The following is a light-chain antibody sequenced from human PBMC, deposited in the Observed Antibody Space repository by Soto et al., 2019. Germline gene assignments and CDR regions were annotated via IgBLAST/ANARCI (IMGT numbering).Light chain of an antibody. V-gene: IGKV1-33*01. Sequence: DIQMTQSPSSLSSYVGYRVTITWQASQGISNYLNWYQQKPGKAPKLLIYDASNLEAGVTSRFSGSGSGTDFTFTISSLQPEDIATYYCQPYDNLPITFGQVTRLEIK. CDR2: DAS. CDR3: QPYDNLPIT. J-gene: IGKJ5*01. CDR1: QGISNY.